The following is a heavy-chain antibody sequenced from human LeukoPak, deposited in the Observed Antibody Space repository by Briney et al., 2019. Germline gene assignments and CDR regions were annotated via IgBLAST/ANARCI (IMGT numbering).Heavy chain of an antibody. CDR2: INAGNGNT. D-gene: IGHD3-10*01. CDR1: GYTFTSYA. J-gene: IGHJ6*04. CDR3: ARDRVTMVRESYGMDV. V-gene: IGHV1-3*01. Sequence: ASVKVSCKASGYTFTSYAMHWVRQAPGQRLEWMGWINAGNGNTKYSQKFQGRVTITRDTSASTAYMELSSLRSEDTAVYYCARDRVTMVRESYGMDVRGKGTTVTVSS.